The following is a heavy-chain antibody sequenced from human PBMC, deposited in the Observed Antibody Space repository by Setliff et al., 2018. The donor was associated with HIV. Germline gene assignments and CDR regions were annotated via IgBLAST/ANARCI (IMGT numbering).Heavy chain of an antibody. D-gene: IGHD3-16*01. CDR2: IWYDGSKK. CDR1: GFTFSRYG. CDR3: ARAVNWGGTWYYYMDV. Sequence: GESLKISCAASGFTFSRYGIHWVRQAPGKGLEWVAVIWYDGSKKYYEDSVKGRFTISRDNSKKTLYLHMNSLRVEDTAVYYCARAVNWGGTWYYYMDVWGKGTTVT. J-gene: IGHJ6*03. V-gene: IGHV3-33*01.